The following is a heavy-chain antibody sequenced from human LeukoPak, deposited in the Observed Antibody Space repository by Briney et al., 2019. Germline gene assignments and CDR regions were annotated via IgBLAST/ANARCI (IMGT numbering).Heavy chain of an antibody. CDR2: ISYDGGNK. D-gene: IGHD1-26*01. Sequence: GRSLRLSCAASGFIFSNYGMHWVRQAPGKGLEWVAVISYDGGNKYYADSVKGRFTISRDNSKNTLYLQMNSLRTEDTAVYYCAKDRSCRRVGATLDWGQGTLVTVSS. V-gene: IGHV3-30*18. CDR1: GFIFSNYG. J-gene: IGHJ4*02. CDR3: AKDRSCRRVGATLD.